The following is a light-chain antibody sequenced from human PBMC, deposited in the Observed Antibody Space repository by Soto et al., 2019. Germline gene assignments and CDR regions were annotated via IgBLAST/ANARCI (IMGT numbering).Light chain of an antibody. V-gene: IGLV2-14*01. CDR1: SSDVGGYNY. Sequence: QSVLTQPASVSGSPGQSITISCTGPSSDVGGYNYVSWYQQHPGKAPKLMIYEVSNRPSGVSNRCSGSNSGNTASLTISGLQAEDEADYYCSSYTSSSSLYVFGTGTKVTAL. CDR3: SSYTSSSSLYV. J-gene: IGLJ1*01. CDR2: EVS.